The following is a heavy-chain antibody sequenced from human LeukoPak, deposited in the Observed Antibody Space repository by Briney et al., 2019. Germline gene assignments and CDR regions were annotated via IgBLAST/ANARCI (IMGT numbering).Heavy chain of an antibody. J-gene: IGHJ4*02. Sequence: ASVKVSCKASGYTFTSYGISWVRQAPGQGLEWMGWINPNSGGTNYAQKFQGRVTMTRDTSISTAYMELSRLRSDDTAVYYCANVARPQIGWGQGTLVTVSS. CDR3: ANVARPQIG. D-gene: IGHD6-6*01. CDR1: GYTFTSYG. V-gene: IGHV1-2*02. CDR2: INPNSGGT.